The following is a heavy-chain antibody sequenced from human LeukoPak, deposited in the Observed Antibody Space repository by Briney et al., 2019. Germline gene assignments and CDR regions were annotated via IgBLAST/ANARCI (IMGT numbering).Heavy chain of an antibody. D-gene: IGHD3-10*01. V-gene: IGHV4-39*01. CDR3: ARHVNPSITMVRGVIRWFDP. CDR1: GGSISSSSYY. Sequence: KASETLSLTCTVSGGSISSSSYYWGWTRQPPGQGLEWIVSIYYSGNTFYNPSLKSRVTISVDTSKNHFSLRLSSVTAADTAVYYCARHVNPSITMVRGVIRWFDPWGQGTLVTVSS. J-gene: IGHJ5*02. CDR2: IYYSGNT.